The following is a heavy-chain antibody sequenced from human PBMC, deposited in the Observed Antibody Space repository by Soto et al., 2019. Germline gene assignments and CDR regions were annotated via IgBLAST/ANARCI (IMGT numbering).Heavy chain of an antibody. D-gene: IGHD1-1*01. V-gene: IGHV3-23*01. CDR1: GFTFTSYA. CDR2: ISGSGGST. J-gene: IGHJ4*02. Sequence: GGSLRVSCEASGFTFTSYAMSWVRQAPGKGLEWVSVISGSGGSTYYADSVKGRFTISRDNSKNTLYLQMNSLRAEDTAVYYCAVHGYDYWGQGTLVTVSS. CDR3: AVHGYDY.